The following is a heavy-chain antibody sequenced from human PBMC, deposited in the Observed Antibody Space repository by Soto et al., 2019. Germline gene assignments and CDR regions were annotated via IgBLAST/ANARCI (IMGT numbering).Heavy chain of an antibody. CDR1: GYSFTDYH. V-gene: IGHV1-2*04. D-gene: IGHD2-8*01. J-gene: IGHJ6*02. CDR3: ARGDSTDCSNGVCSFFYNHDMDV. Sequence: ASVKVSCKASGYSFTDYHIHWVRQALGQGLEWLGRINPKSGGTSTAQKFQGWVTMTTDTSISTASMELTRLTSDDTAIYYCARGDSTDCSNGVCSFFYNHDMDVWGQGTTVTVSS. CDR2: INPKSGGT.